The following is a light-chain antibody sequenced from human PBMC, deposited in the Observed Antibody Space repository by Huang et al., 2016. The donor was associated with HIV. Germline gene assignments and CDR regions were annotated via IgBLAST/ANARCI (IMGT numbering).Light chain of an antibody. V-gene: IGKV3-20*01. Sequence: ELVLTQSPGTLSLSPGERATLTCRASQSVSRSYLAWYQQKPGQAPRLLNYGASSRATGIPDRCSGSGSGTDFTLTISRLETEDFAVYYCQQYGSSYTFGQGTELEIK. J-gene: IGKJ2*01. CDR3: QQYGSSYT. CDR1: QSVSRSY. CDR2: GAS.